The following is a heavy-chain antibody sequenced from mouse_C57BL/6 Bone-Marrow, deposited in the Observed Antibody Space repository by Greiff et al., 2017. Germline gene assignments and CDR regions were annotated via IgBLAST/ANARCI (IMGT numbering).Heavy chain of an antibody. D-gene: IGHD1-1*01. CDR1: GFSLTSYG. Sequence: VKLKESGPGLVQPSQSLSITCTVSGFSLTSYGVHWVRQSPGKGLEWLGVICSGGSPDYNAAFISRLSISKDNSKSQVFFKINSLQADDTAIYYCARDYGSRPEFAYWGQGTLVTVSA. V-gene: IGHV2-2*01. CDR3: ARDYGSRPEFAY. J-gene: IGHJ3*01. CDR2: ICSGGSP.